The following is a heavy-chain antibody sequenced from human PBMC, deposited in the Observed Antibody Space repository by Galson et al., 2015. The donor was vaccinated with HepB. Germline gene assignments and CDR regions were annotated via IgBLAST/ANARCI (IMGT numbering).Heavy chain of an antibody. J-gene: IGHJ4*02. D-gene: IGHD3-22*01. CDR2: ISAYNGNT. CDR3: ARDSYYYDSSGYYGY. Sequence: SVKVSCKASGYTFTSYGISWVRQAPGQGLEWMGWISAYNGNTNYAQKLQGRVTMTTDTSTSTAYMELRSLRSDDTAVYYCARDSYYYDSSGYYGYWGQGTLFTVSS. V-gene: IGHV1-18*04. CDR1: GYTFTSYG.